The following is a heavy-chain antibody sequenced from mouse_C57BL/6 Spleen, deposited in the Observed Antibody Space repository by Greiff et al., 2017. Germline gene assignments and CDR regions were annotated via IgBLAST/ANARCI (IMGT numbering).Heavy chain of an antibody. D-gene: IGHD3-2*02. CDR2: ISSGSSTI. CDR3: ARRRQLRNYYAMDY. V-gene: IGHV5-17*01. CDR1: GFTFSDYG. J-gene: IGHJ4*01. Sequence: EVKVVESGGGLVKPGGSLKLSCAASGFTFSDYGMHWVRQAPEKGLEWVAYISSGSSTIYYADTVKGRFTISRDNAKNTLFLQMTSLRSEDTAMYYCARRRQLRNYYAMDYWGQGTSVTVSS.